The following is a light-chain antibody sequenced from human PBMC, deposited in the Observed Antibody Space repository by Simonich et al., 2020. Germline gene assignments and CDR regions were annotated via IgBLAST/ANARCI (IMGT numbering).Light chain of an antibody. V-gene: IGKV3D-20*01. Sequence: EIVLTQSPGTLSLSPGERAPLSCRPSQSVSSSYLPWYQQKPRLAPSHLIYDASSRATGIPDRFSVSGSGTDFTLTISSLEPEDFAVYYCQQYGSSPEFTFGPGTKVDIK. CDR2: DAS. CDR1: QSVSSSY. J-gene: IGKJ3*01. CDR3: QQYGSSPEFT.